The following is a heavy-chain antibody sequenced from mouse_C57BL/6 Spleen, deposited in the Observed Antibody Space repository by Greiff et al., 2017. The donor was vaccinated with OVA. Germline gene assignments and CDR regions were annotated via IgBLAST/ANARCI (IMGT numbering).Heavy chain of an antibody. J-gene: IGHJ1*03. CDR3: ARHETLDYGSSPDWYFDV. CDR1: GYTFTEYT. CDR2: FYPGSGSI. V-gene: IGHV1-62-2*01. D-gene: IGHD1-1*01. Sequence: VKLQESGAELVKPGASVKLSCKASGYTFTEYTIHWVKQRSGQGLEWIGWFYPGSGSIKYNEKFKDKATLTADKSSSTVYMELSRLTSEDSAVYFCARHETLDYGSSPDWYFDVWGTGTTVTVSS.